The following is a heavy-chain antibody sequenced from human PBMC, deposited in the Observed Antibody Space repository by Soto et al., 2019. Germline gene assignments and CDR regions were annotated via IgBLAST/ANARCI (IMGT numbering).Heavy chain of an antibody. CDR1: GFTFSSYN. J-gene: IGHJ4*02. Sequence: EVQLVESGGGSIQTGGSLRLSCAASGFTFSSYNMNWVRQAPGKGLEWISYISSTGSTTYYADSVKGRFTTSRDNAKNSLFLKMSSLRDEDTAVYYCAREAQCFYCWFQGTLVTVSS. CDR3: AREAQCFYC. D-gene: IGHD4-4*01. V-gene: IGHV3-48*02. CDR2: ISSTGSTT.